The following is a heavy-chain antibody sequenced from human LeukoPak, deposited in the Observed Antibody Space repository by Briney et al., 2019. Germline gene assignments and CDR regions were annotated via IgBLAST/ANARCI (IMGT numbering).Heavy chain of an antibody. CDR3: ARGLRGYFDY. CDR1: GFTFSSSG. Sequence: GGSLRLSCAASGFTFSSSGMHWVRQAPGKGLEWVAVISYDGRSKYYGDSVKGRFTISRDNSKNTLYLQMNSLRAEDSAVYYCARGLRGYFDYWGQGTLVTVSS. CDR2: ISYDGRSK. D-gene: IGHD4-17*01. V-gene: IGHV3-30*03. J-gene: IGHJ4*02.